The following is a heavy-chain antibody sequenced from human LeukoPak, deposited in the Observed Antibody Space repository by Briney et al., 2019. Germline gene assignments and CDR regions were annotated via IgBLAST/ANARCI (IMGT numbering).Heavy chain of an antibody. J-gene: IGHJ4*02. V-gene: IGHV3-23*01. D-gene: IGHD3-22*01. Sequence: GGSLRLSCAASGFTFSSYAMSWGRQARGKGLEWVSAISGSGGSTYYADSVKGRFTISRDNSKNTLYLQMNSLRAEDTAVYYCAKRSNYDSSGYYYFDYWGQGIPVTVSS. CDR2: ISGSGGST. CDR3: AKRSNYDSSGYYYFDY. CDR1: GFTFSSYA.